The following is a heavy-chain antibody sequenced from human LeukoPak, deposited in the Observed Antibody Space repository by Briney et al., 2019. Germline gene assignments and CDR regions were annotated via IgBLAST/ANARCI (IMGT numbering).Heavy chain of an antibody. CDR3: AELGITMIGGV. D-gene: IGHD3-10*02. Sequence: GGSLRLSCAASGFPLSSYEMNWVRQAPGKGLEWVSSNSRSATTIYYADSVKGRFTISRDNAKNSLYLQMNSLRAEDTAVYYCAELGITMIGGVWGKGTTVTISS. V-gene: IGHV3-48*03. CDR2: NSRSATTI. J-gene: IGHJ6*04. CDR1: GFPLSSYE.